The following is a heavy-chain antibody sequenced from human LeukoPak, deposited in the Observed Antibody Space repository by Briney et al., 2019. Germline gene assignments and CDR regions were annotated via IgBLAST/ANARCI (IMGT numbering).Heavy chain of an antibody. CDR1: GGSISSYY. J-gene: IGHJ4*02. CDR3: ARERYYGSGSYVDY. Sequence: SETLSLTCTVSGGSISSYYWSWIRQPPGKGLEWIGYVYYSGSTNYNPSLKSRVTISVDTSKNQFSLKLSSVTAADTAVYYCARERYYGSGSYVDYWGRGTLVTVSS. V-gene: IGHV4-59*01. CDR2: VYYSGST. D-gene: IGHD3-10*01.